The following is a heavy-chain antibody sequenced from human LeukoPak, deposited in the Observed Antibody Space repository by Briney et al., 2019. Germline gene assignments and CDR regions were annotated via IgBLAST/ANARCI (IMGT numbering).Heavy chain of an antibody. J-gene: IGHJ5*02. CDR3: AREGLRYNWNYNWFDP. CDR2: IYYSGST. CDR1: GGSISSGDYY. Sequence: SETLSLTCTVSGGSISSGDYYWSWIRQPPGKGLEWIGYIYYSGSTYYNPSLKSRVTISVDTSKNQFSLKLRSVTAADTAVYYCAREGLRYNWNYNWFDPWGQGTLVTVSS. D-gene: IGHD1-7*01. V-gene: IGHV4-30-4*01.